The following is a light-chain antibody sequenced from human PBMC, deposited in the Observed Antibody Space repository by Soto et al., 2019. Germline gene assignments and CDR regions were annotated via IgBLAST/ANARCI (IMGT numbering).Light chain of an antibody. J-gene: IGKJ1*01. CDR3: QPSYSTPRT. CDR2: AAS. Sequence: DIPMTQSPSSLSASVGDRVTITCRASQSISSYLNWYQQKPGKAPKLLIYAASSLQSGVPSRFSGSGSGTDFNLTISSLQPEDFATYYCQPSYSTPRTFGQGTKVEIK. CDR1: QSISSY. V-gene: IGKV1-39*01.